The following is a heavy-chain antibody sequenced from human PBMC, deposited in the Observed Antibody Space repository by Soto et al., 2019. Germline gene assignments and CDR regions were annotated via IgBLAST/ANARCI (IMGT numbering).Heavy chain of an antibody. J-gene: IGHJ3*02. CDR3: ARGLFMSVTTTDHDAFDI. Sequence: GAAGQVWYKGSGWSFTNYYKNWVRQATGKGLEWMGWMNPNSGNTGYAQKFQGRVTMTRNTSISTAYMELSSLRSEDTAVYYCARGLFMSVTTTDHDAFDIWGQGTIFTVS. CDR1: GWSFTNYY. V-gene: IGHV1-8*01. CDR2: MNPNSGNT. D-gene: IGHD3-22*01.